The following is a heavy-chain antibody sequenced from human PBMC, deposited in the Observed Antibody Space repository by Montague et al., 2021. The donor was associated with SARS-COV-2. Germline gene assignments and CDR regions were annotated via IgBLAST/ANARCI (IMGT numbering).Heavy chain of an antibody. J-gene: IGHJ6*02. D-gene: IGHD2-2*01. Sequence: SETLSLTCAVYGGSFSGYYWSWIRQPPGKGLEWIGELNHSGSTNYNPSLKSRVTISVDTSKNQFSLKLSSVTAADTAVYYCTREGYQVLWSDYYYYGMDVWGQGTTVTVSS. CDR1: GGSFSGYY. CDR2: LNHSGST. V-gene: IGHV4-34*01. CDR3: TREGYQVLWSDYYYYGMDV.